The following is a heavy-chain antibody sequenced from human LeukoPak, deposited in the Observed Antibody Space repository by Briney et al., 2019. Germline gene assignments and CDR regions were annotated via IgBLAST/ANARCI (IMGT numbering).Heavy chain of an antibody. Sequence: GGSLRLSCAASGFTFSSYTMSWVRQAPGKGLEWVSTITTSDGNTYYADSEKGRFTVSRDNSKNTLYLQMNSLRAEDTAVYYCAKDGGLWVSAHWGDSWGRGTLVTVSS. CDR1: GFTFSSYT. V-gene: IGHV3-23*01. J-gene: IGHJ4*02. D-gene: IGHD7-27*01. CDR2: ITTSDGNT. CDR3: AKDGGLWVSAHWGDS.